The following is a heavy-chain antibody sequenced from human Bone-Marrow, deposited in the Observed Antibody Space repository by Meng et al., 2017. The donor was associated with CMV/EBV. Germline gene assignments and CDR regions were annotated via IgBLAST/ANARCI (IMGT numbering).Heavy chain of an antibody. CDR1: GFTFSSYS. CDR3: ARERGYCSSTSCIVDY. D-gene: IGHD2-2*01. CDR2: ISSSSSYI. V-gene: IGHV3-21*01. J-gene: IGHJ4*02. Sequence: GESLKISCAASGFTFSSYSMNWVRQAPGKGLEWVSSISSSSSYIYYADSVKGRFTISRDNAKNSLYLQMNSLRAEDTAVYYCARERGYCSSTSCIVDYWGQGTLVTVSS.